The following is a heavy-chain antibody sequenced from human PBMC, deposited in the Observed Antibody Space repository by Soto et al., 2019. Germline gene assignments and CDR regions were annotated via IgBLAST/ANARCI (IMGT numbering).Heavy chain of an antibody. V-gene: IGHV4-39*01. CDR2: IYYSGST. D-gene: IGHD2-2*02. CDR1: GGSISSSSYY. Sequence: SETLSLTCTVSGGSISSSSYYWGWIRQPPGKGLEWIGSIYYSGSTYYNPSLKSRVTISVDTSKNQFSLKLSSVTAADTAVYYCARHGGYCSSTSCYTGGYYYYYGMEVWGQGTTVTSP. J-gene: IGHJ6*02. CDR3: ARHGGYCSSTSCYTGGYYYYYGMEV.